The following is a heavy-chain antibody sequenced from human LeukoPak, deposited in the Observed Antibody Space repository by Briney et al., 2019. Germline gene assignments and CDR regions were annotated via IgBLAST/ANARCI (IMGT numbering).Heavy chain of an antibody. D-gene: IGHD3-22*01. J-gene: IGHJ4*02. CDR2: ITASSATT. CDR1: GFTFSSYV. Sequence: GGSLRLSCAASGFTFSSYVLSWVRQAPGKGVEWVSFITASSATTSYADSVKGRFTISRDNPRDTLYMQMNSLRDEDTALCYCAIMHGYYDGSGYWVQWGQGTLVTVSS. V-gene: IGHV3-23*01. CDR3: AIMHGYYDGSGYWVQ.